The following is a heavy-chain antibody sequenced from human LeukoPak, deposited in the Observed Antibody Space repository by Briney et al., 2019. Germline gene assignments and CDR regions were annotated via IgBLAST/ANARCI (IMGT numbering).Heavy chain of an antibody. J-gene: IGHJ4*02. Sequence: GGSLRLSCAASGFTFSSYAMSWVRQAPGKGLEWVSAISGSGGSTHYADSVKGRFTISRDNSKNTLYLQMNSLRAEDTAVYYCAKAGYDSSGFGSYFDYWGQGTLVTVSS. V-gene: IGHV3-23*01. CDR1: GFTFSSYA. CDR2: ISGSGGST. CDR3: AKAGYDSSGFGSYFDY. D-gene: IGHD3-22*01.